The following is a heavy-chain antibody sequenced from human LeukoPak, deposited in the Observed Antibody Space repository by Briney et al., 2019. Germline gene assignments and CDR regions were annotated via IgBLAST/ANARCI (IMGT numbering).Heavy chain of an antibody. CDR3: ARKGSLLVEKTVGFDY. J-gene: IGHJ4*02. Sequence: PSETLSLTCTVSGGSISSYYWSWIRQPPGKGLEWIGYIFYSGSTNYNPSLKSRVTISVDTSKNQFSLKLSSVTAADTAVYYCARKGSLLVEKTVGFDYWGQGTLVTVSS. D-gene: IGHD1-26*01. CDR1: GGSISSYY. V-gene: IGHV4-59*12. CDR2: IFYSGST.